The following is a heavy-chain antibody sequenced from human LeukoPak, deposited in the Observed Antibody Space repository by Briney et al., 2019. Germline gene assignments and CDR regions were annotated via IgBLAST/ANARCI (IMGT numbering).Heavy chain of an antibody. V-gene: IGHV3-23*01. J-gene: IGHJ4*02. CDR2: ISGSGGST. Sequence: HPGGSLRLSCAASGFTFSSYAMSWVRQAPGKGLEWVSAISGSGGSTYYADSVKGRFTISRDNSKNTLYLQMNSLRAEDTAVYCCAKDRRGYSGYADYWGQGTLVTVSS. CDR1: GFTFSSYA. D-gene: IGHD5-12*01. CDR3: AKDRRGYSGYADY.